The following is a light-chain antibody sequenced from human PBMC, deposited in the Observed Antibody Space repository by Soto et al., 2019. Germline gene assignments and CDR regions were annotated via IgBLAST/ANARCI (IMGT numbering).Light chain of an antibody. V-gene: IGLV1-51*01. CDR1: SSNIGNNY. CDR3: GTWDSSLSARV. J-gene: IGLJ2*01. CDR2: DNN. Sequence: QSVLTHPPSVSAAPGQKVTISCSGSSSNIGNNYVSWYQQLPGTAPKLLIYDNNKRPSGIPDRFSGSKSGTSATLGITGLQTGDEADYYCGTWDSSLSARVFGGGTKVTVL.